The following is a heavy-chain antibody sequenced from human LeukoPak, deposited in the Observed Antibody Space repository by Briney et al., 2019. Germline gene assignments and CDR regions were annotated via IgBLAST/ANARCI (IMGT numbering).Heavy chain of an antibody. J-gene: IGHJ5*02. Sequence: SETLSLTCTASGGSISSNSYYWGWIRQPPGKGLKRIGSIYYSGSTYYNPSLKSRVTISVDTSKNQFSLKLNSVTAADTAVYYCARNRYYYGSGNYGVPNWFDPWGQGTLVTVSS. CDR2: IYYSGST. CDR3: ARNRYYYGSGNYGVPNWFDP. V-gene: IGHV4-39*01. CDR1: GGSISSNSYY. D-gene: IGHD3-10*01.